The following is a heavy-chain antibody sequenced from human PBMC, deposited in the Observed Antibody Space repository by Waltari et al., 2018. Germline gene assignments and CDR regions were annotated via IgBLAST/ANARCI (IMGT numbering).Heavy chain of an antibody. V-gene: IGHV3-49*04. J-gene: IGHJ4*02. Sequence: EVQLVESGGGLAQPGRSLRLSCTASGFTFGASVMSWVRQAPGKGLEWVGLIRSKAHGGTTEDAASVKGRFTISRDDSKSIAYLQMNSLETEDTAVYYCTRGSDYYIYWGQGTLVTVSS. D-gene: IGHD3-3*01. CDR2: IRSKAHGGTT. CDR3: TRGSDYYIY. CDR1: GFTFGASV.